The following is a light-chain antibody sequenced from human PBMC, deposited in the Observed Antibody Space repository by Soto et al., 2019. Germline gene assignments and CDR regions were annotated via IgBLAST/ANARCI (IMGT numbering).Light chain of an antibody. Sequence: EIVMTQSPATLSVSPGERATLSCRASQSVSSNLAWYQQKPGQAPRLLIYGASTRATGIPARFSGSGSGTEFTLTISSLQSEDFAVYYCQQYNNWPLRFGLGTKLEIK. CDR1: QSVSSN. CDR2: GAS. J-gene: IGKJ2*03. CDR3: QQYNNWPLR. V-gene: IGKV3-15*01.